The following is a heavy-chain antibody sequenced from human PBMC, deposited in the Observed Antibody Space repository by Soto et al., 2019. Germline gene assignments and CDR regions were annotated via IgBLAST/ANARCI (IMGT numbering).Heavy chain of an antibody. CDR1: YGSISVSNVF. J-gene: IGHJ4*02. CDR2: IDYSGTA. CDR3: ARTTGRYLDF. D-gene: IGHD4-4*01. V-gene: IGHV4-39*01. Sequence: PSETLSLTCTVSYGSISVSNVFWGWVRQPPGKGLEWIGNIDYSGTAYFNPSLGTRVTFPVDTSKNQFSLTLYSVTAADTAVYYCARTTGRYLDFWGQGILVTVS.